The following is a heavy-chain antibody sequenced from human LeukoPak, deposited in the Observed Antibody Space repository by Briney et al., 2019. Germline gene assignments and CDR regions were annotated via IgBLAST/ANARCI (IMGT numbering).Heavy chain of an antibody. CDR3: AKHRRATTTYYFSGLDV. Sequence: GGSLRLSCTATGFSFEDYGMHWVRQPPGKSLEWVPGISWNGGSTDYADSVKGRFTISRDNAKNSLYLPLRSLRPEGPALYCCAKHRRATTTYYFSGLDVWGQGTTVTVSS. V-gene: IGHV3-9*01. CDR1: GFSFEDYG. D-gene: IGHD1-26*01. CDR2: ISWNGGST. J-gene: IGHJ6*02.